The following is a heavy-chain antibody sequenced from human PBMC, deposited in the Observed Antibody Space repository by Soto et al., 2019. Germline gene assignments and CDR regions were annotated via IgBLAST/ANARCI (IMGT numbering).Heavy chain of an antibody. CDR2: MNPNSGNT. CDR1: GYTFTSYD. J-gene: IGHJ3*02. Sequence: ASVKVSCKASGYTFTSYDINWVRQATGQGLEWMGWMNPNSGNTGYAQKFQGRVTMTRDKSTSTAYMELSSLRSEDTAVYYCARDTSYDSSSRSSFDIRGQGTMVTVAS. D-gene: IGHD3-22*01. V-gene: IGHV1-8*01. CDR3: ARDTSYDSSSRSSFDI.